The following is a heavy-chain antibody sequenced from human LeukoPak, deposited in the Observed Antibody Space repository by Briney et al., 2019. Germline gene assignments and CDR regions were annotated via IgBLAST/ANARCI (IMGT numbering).Heavy chain of an antibody. CDR2: IIPILGIA. D-gene: IGHD3-16*02. Sequence: ASVKVSCKASGGTFSSYAISWVRQAPGQGLEWTGKIIPILGIANYAQKFQGRVTITADKSTSTAYMELSSLRSEDTAVYYCAREVGLGELSPPFDYWGQGTLVTVSS. J-gene: IGHJ4*02. CDR3: AREVGLGELSPPFDY. V-gene: IGHV1-69*04. CDR1: GGTFSSYA.